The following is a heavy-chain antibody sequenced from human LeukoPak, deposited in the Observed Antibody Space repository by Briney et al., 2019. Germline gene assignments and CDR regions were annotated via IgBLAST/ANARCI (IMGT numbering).Heavy chain of an antibody. CDR2: IYYSGSA. D-gene: IGHD4-17*01. CDR3: ASYGDYGIWDY. V-gene: IGHV4-31*11. J-gene: IGHJ4*02. Sequence: SETLSLTCAVSGGSISSADFYWSWLRQHPGKGLEWIGFIYYSGSAYYNPSLKGRVSISIDTSKNQFSLTLNSVTAADTAVYYCASYGDYGIWDYWGQGTLVTVSS. CDR1: GGSISSADFY.